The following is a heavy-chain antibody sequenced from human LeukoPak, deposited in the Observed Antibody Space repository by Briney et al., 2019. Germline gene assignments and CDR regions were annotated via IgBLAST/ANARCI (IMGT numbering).Heavy chain of an antibody. J-gene: IGHJ4*02. CDR1: GFTFSSYS. V-gene: IGHV3-48*01. D-gene: IGHD2-15*01. CDR2: ISSSSSTT. Sequence: GGSLRLSCAASGFTFSSYSMNWVRQAPGKGLEWVSYISSSSSTTYYADSVKGRFTISRDNSKNTLYLQMNSLRAEDTAVYYCARGLYEFCSGGSCYSYYFDYWGQGTLVTVSS. CDR3: ARGLYEFCSGGSCYSYYFDY.